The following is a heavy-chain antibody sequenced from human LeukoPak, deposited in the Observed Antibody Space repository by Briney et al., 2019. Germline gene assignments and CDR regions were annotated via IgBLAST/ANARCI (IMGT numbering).Heavy chain of an antibody. CDR1: GGTFSSYA. CDR3: ASLYYYGSGSYDY. CDR2: IIPIFGTA. Sequence: SVKVSCEASGGTFSSYAISWVRQAPGQGLEWMGGIIPIFGTANYAQKFQGRVTITTDESTSTAYMELSSLRSEDTAVYYCASLYYYGSGSYDYWGQGTLVTVSS. J-gene: IGHJ4*02. D-gene: IGHD3-10*01. V-gene: IGHV1-69*05.